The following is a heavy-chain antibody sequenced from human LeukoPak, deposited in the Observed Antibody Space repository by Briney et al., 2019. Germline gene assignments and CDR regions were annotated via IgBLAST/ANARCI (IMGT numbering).Heavy chain of an antibody. J-gene: IGHJ4*02. CDR3: ASTGIFFDY. CDR1: GGSISSTTYY. V-gene: IGHV4-39*07. D-gene: IGHD3-9*01. Sequence: SETMSLTCTVSGGSISSTTYYWGWIRQPPGKGLEWIGTIYYSGNTYYDPSLKSRFPISVDTSKTQFSLKLSAVTAEHTTLYYCASTGIFFDYWGQGTLVTVSS. CDR2: IYYSGNT.